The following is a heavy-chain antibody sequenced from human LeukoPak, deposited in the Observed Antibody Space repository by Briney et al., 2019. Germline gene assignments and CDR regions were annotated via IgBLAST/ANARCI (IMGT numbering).Heavy chain of an antibody. Sequence: GGSLRLSCAASGFTFSSSAMSWVRQAPGEGLEWVSAISGSGSTYYADSVKGRFTISRDNSKNTLYLQMNSLRAEDTAAYYCAKTRAANTDVWGQGTTVTVSS. CDR3: AKTRAANTDV. CDR1: GFTFSSSA. D-gene: IGHD6-25*01. V-gene: IGHV3-23*01. J-gene: IGHJ6*02. CDR2: ISGSGST.